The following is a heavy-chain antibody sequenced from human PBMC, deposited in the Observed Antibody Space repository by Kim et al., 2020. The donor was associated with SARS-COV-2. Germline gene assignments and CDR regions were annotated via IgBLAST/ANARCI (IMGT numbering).Heavy chain of an antibody. V-gene: IGHV4-31*03. J-gene: IGHJ5*02. CDR1: GGSISSGGYY. CDR2: IYYSGSS. Sequence: SETLSLTCTVSGGSISSGGYYWSWIRQHPGKGLEWIGYIYYSGSSYSNPSLNSRVTITDNTSKIQSSLKLSLVTAAATPFYYCARTTPYYSNSNRFDPLG. CDR3: ARTTPYYSNSNRFDP. D-gene: IGHD4-4*01.